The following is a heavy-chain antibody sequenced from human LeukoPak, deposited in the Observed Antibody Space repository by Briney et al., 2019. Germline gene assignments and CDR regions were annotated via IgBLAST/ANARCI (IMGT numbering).Heavy chain of an antibody. CDR3: ARVPRGDNWSYDY. CDR1: GYTFTGYY. J-gene: IGHJ4*02. D-gene: IGHD1-7*01. Sequence: ASVKVSCKASGYTFTGYYMHWVRQAPGQGLEWMGWISAYNGNTNYAQKLQGRVTMTTDTSTSTAYMELRSLRSDDTAVYYCARVPRGDNWSYDYWGQGTLVTVSS. CDR2: ISAYNGNT. V-gene: IGHV1-18*04.